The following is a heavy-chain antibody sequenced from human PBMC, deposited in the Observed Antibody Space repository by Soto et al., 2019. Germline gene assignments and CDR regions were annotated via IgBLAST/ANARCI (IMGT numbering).Heavy chain of an antibody. V-gene: IGHV3-7*03. CDR2: IKQDGSEK. Sequence: LSLTCAASGFTFSSYWMSWVRQAPGKGLEWVANIKQDGSEKYYVDSVKGRFTISRDNAKNSLYLQMNSLRAEDTAVYYCARTHCTNGVCYKVYWGQGTLVTVSS. J-gene: IGHJ4*02. D-gene: IGHD2-8*01. CDR1: GFTFSSYW. CDR3: ARTHCTNGVCYKVY.